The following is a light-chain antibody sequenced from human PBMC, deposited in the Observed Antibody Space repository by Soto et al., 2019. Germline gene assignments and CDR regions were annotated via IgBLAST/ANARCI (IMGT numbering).Light chain of an antibody. CDR1: QSVSSNY. J-gene: IGKJ4*01. V-gene: IGKV3-20*01. CDR2: GAS. CDR3: QQYGNSPKVT. Sequence: EIVLTQSPGTLSLSPGERATLSCRASQSVSSNYFAWYQQKPGQAPRLLIYGASSRATGIPDRFSGSGSGTDFTLTISRLEPEDFAVYYCQQYGNSPKVTFGGGTKVEI.